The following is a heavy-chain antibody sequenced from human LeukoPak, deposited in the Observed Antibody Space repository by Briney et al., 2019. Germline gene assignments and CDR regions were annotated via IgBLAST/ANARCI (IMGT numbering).Heavy chain of an antibody. CDR1: GGSISSYY. CDR2: IYYSGST. J-gene: IGHJ3*02. D-gene: IGHD3-10*01. V-gene: IGHV4-59*01. CDR3: ARTMVRGDAFDI. Sequence: SETLSLTCTVSGGSISSYYWSWIRQPPGKGLEWIGYIYYSGSTNYNPSLKSRVTISVDTSKNQFSLKQSSVTAADTAVYYCARTMVRGDAFDIWGQGTMVTVSS.